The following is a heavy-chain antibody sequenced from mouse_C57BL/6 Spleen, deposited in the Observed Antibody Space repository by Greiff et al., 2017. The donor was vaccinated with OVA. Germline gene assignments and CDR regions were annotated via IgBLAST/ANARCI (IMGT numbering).Heavy chain of an antibody. Sequence: QVQLQQSGAELVKPGASVKISCKASGYAFRSYWMNWVKQRPGKGLEWIGQIYPGDGDTNYNGKFKGKATLTADKSSSTAYMQLSSLTSEDSAVYFCASDYGSSYVGWFAYWGQGTLVTVSA. V-gene: IGHV1-80*01. CDR3: ASDYGSSYVGWFAY. D-gene: IGHD1-1*01. CDR2: IYPGDGDT. J-gene: IGHJ3*01. CDR1: GYAFRSYW.